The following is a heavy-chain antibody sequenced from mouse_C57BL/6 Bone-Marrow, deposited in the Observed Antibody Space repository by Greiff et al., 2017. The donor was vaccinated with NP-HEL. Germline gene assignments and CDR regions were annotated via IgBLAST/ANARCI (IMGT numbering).Heavy chain of an antibody. CDR1: GYTFTDYY. CDR3: ASGIYYDYDGDAMDY. CDR2: INPNNGGT. D-gene: IGHD2-4*01. Sequence: EVQLQQSGPELVKPGASVKLSCKASGYTFTDYYMNWVKQSHGKSLEWIGDINPNNGGTRYNQKFKGKATLTVDKSSSTAYMELRSLTSEDSAIYYCASGIYYDYDGDAMDYWGQGTSVTVSS. J-gene: IGHJ4*01. V-gene: IGHV1-26*01.